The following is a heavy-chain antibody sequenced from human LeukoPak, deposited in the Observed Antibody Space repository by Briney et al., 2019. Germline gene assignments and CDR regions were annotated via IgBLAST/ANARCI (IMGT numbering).Heavy chain of an antibody. D-gene: IGHD4-17*01. CDR1: DDSFSSHY. V-gene: IGHV4-59*11. CDR3: ARDLVTVTKGFDI. CDR2: ISSIGST. J-gene: IGHJ3*02. Sequence: SETLSLTCAVSDDSFSSHYWTWIRQPPGKGLEWIGYISSIGSTNYNPSLKSRVTISIDTSRNQFSLRLSSVTAADTAVYYCARDLVTVTKGFDIWGQGTVVSVSS.